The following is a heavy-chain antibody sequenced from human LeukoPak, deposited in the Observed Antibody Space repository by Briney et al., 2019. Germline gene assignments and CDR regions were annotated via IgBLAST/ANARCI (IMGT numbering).Heavy chain of an antibody. V-gene: IGHV3-30*04. CDR2: ISYDGSNK. CDR1: GFTFSSYA. D-gene: IGHD3-10*01. Sequence: GRSLRLSCAASGFTFSSYAMHWVRQAPGKGLEWVAVISYDGSNKYYADSVKGQFTISRDNSKNTLYLQMNSLRAEDTAVYYCARDGGAWFGEPTHPSYYYYGMDVWGQGTTVTVSS. J-gene: IGHJ6*02. CDR3: ARDGGAWFGEPTHPSYYYYGMDV.